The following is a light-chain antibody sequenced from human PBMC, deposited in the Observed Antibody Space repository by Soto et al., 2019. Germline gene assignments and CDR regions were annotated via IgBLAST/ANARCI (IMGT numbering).Light chain of an antibody. J-gene: IGKJ1*01. CDR3: QKYNTVPWT. V-gene: IGKV1-27*01. CDR1: QGIRHD. Sequence: DIEMTQSPSSLSASVGDRVTITCRASQGIRHDLAWYQQKLGKVPKLLIYDASTLESGVPSRFSGSGSGTDFTLTISSLQPEDVATYFCQKYNTVPWTFGQGTKVEIK. CDR2: DAS.